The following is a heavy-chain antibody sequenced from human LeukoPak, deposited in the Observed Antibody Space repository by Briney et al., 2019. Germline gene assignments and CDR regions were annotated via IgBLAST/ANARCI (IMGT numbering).Heavy chain of an antibody. Sequence: GASVKVSCKASGYTFTSYGISWVRQAPGQGLEWMGWISAYNGNTNYAQKLQGRVTMTTDTSTSTAYMELRSLRSDDTAVYYCARAEGSYEPDAFDIWGQGTMVTVSS. D-gene: IGHD3-16*01. CDR2: ISAYNGNT. V-gene: IGHV1-18*01. CDR3: ARAEGSYEPDAFDI. CDR1: GYTFTSYG. J-gene: IGHJ3*02.